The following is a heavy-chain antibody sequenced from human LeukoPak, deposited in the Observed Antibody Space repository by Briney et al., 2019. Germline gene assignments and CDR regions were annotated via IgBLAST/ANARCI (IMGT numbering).Heavy chain of an antibody. D-gene: IGHD3-22*01. CDR3: ARDQPEDSSGYQFDP. J-gene: IGHJ5*02. Sequence: SSETLSLTCAVYGGSFSGYYWSWIRQPPGKGLEWIGEINHSGSTNYNPSLKSRVTISVDTSKNQFSLKLSSVTAADTAVYYCARDQPEDSSGYQFDPWGQGTLVTVSS. V-gene: IGHV4-34*01. CDR2: INHSGST. CDR1: GGSFSGYY.